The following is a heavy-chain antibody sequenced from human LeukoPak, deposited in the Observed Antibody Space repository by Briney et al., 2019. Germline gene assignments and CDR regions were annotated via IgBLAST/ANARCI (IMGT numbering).Heavy chain of an antibody. CDR1: GFTFKDYA. V-gene: IGHV3-9*01. Sequence: GGSLRLSCTASGFTFKDYAMYWVRQAPGKGLDWVSGISWNSGSIGYADSVKGRFTISRNNAKNSLYLQMNSLKAEDTALYYCAKSPYYDFWSGYLDVWGQGTTVTVSS. CDR2: ISWNSGSI. CDR3: AKSPYYDFWSGYLDV. J-gene: IGHJ6*02. D-gene: IGHD3-3*01.